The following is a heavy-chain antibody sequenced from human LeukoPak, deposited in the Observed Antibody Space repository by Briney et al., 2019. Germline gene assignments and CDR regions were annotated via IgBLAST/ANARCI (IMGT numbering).Heavy chain of an antibody. V-gene: IGHV4-39*07. D-gene: IGHD5-24*01. CDR2: IYYSGST. Sequence: SETLSLTCTVSGGPISSISYYWGWIRQPPGKGLQWIGSIYYSGSTHYNPSLKSRVTISADTSKNQFSLKLSSVTAADTAVYYCARGLHNFDYWGQGTLVTVSS. J-gene: IGHJ4*02. CDR1: GGPISSISYY. CDR3: ARGLHNFDY.